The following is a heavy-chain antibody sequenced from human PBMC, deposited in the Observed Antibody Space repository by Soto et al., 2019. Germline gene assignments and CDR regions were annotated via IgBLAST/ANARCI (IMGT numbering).Heavy chain of an antibody. J-gene: IGHJ5*02. CDR3: AREGPREGFLNWFAP. Sequence: EVQLVESGGGLVQPGGSLRLSCAASGFTFSSYSMNWVRQAPGKGLEWVSYISSSSSTIYYADSVKGRFTISRDNAKNSLYLQMNSRRDEDAAVYYGAREGPREGFLNWFAPGGQEPLVTFSS. D-gene: IGHD1-26*01. CDR1: GFTFSSYS. V-gene: IGHV3-48*02. CDR2: ISSSSSTI.